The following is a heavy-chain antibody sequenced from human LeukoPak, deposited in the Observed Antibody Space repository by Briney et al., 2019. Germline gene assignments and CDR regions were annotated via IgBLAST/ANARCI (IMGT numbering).Heavy chain of an antibody. CDR3: ARGSGSLFDY. CDR1: GGSISSGGYS. CDR2: IYPGGST. D-gene: IGHD1-26*01. Sequence: SETLSLTCTVSGGSISSGGYSWSWIRQAPGKGLEWIGYIYPGGSTYYNPSLKSRVTISVDTSKNQFSLKLGSVTAADTAVYYCARGSGSLFDYWGQGTLVTVSS. V-gene: IGHV4-30-2*01. J-gene: IGHJ4*02.